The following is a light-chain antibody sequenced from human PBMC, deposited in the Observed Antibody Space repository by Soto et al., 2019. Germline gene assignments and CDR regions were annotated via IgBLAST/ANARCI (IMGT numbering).Light chain of an antibody. J-gene: IGLJ1*01. CDR2: ENN. Sequence: QSALTQPPSVSEAPGQRVTISCTGSSSNIGAGYEAHWYQQVPGTAPKLLIYENNNRPSGVPDRFSGSKSGTSASLAITGLQADDEDEYYCQSYDSSLSGYVFGTGTKVTVL. CDR3: QSYDSSLSGYV. V-gene: IGLV1-40*01. CDR1: SSNIGAGYE.